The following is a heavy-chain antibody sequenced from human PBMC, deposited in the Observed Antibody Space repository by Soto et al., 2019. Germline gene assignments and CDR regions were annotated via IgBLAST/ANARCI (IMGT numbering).Heavy chain of an antibody. V-gene: IGHV4-39*01. CDR1: GGSISSSSYY. CDR3: ARHFYYYYYGMDV. CDR2: IYYSGST. J-gene: IGHJ6*02. Sequence: SETLSLTCTVPGGSISSSSYYWGWIRQPPGKGLEWIGSIYYSGSTYYNPSLKSRVTISVDTSKNQFSLKLSSVTAADTAVYYCARHFYYYYYGMDVWGQGTTVTVSS.